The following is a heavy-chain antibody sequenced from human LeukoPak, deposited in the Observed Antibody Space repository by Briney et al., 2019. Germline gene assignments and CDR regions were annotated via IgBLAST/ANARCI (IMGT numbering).Heavy chain of an antibody. CDR2: IYYSGNT. J-gene: IGHJ4*02. CDR3: AGGWVAEVSY. Sequence: SETLSLTCTVSGGSISSSNYYWGWIRQPPGKGLEWIGSIYYSGNTYYNLSLKSRVTISVDTSKRQFSLKLSSVTAADTAVYYCAGGWVAEVSYWGQGTLVTVSS. D-gene: IGHD6-19*01. CDR1: GGSISSSNYY. V-gene: IGHV4-39*07.